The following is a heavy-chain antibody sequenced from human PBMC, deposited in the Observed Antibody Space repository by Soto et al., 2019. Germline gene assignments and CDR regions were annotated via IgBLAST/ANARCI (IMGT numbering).Heavy chain of an antibody. CDR3: AKATMPLVVIRLDS. J-gene: IGHJ4*02. Sequence: AGGSLRLSCAAAGGTCSDYARNWVRKAPGKGLEWVSTISGRGGSTYYADSVKGRFTISRDNSKNILYLQMNSLRAEDTAVYYCAKATMPLVVIRLDSWGQGTLVTVSS. CDR1: GGTCSDYA. V-gene: IGHV3-23*01. CDR2: ISGRGGST. D-gene: IGHD3-22*01.